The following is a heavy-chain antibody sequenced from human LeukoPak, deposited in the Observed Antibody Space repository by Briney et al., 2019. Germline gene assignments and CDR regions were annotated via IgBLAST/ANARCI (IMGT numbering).Heavy chain of an antibody. CDR2: INIDGSDI. Sequence: GGSLRLSCAASGFNLNSYWMHWVRQAPGKGLVWVSRINIDGSDITYADSVKGRFTISRDNARNTVYLQMNSLRADDTAVYYCVSGVVGATLDAFDIWGQGTMVTVSS. CDR3: VSGVVGATLDAFDI. J-gene: IGHJ3*02. CDR1: GFNLNSYW. V-gene: IGHV3-74*03. D-gene: IGHD1-26*01.